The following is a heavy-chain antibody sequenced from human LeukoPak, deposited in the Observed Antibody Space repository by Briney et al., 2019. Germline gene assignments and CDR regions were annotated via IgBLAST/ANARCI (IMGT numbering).Heavy chain of an antibody. J-gene: IGHJ5*02. CDR2: IYYSGST. V-gene: IGHV4-39*07. D-gene: IGHD3-10*01. CDR1: GGSISSSSYY. Sequence: SETLSLTCTVSGGSISSSSYYWGWIRQPPGKGLEWIRSIYYSGSTYYNPSLKSRVTISVDTSKNQFSLKLSSVTAADTAVYYCARMHYGLNWFDPWGQGTLVTVSS. CDR3: ARMHYGLNWFDP.